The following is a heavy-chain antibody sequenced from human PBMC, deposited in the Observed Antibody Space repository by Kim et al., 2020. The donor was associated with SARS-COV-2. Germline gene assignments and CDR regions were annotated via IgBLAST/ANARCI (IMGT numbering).Heavy chain of an antibody. Sequence: GSTYYNPSLKSRVTISVDTSKNQFSLKLSSVTAADTAVYYCARQRGALDYWGQGTLVTVSS. CDR3: ARQRGALDY. V-gene: IGHV4-39*01. CDR2: GST. J-gene: IGHJ4*02. D-gene: IGHD1-26*01.